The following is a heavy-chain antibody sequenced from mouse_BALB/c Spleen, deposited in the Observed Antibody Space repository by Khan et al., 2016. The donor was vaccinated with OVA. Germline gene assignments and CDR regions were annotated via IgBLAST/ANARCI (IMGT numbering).Heavy chain of an antibody. CDR2: ISSDGDYT. D-gene: IGHD4-1*01. Sequence: EVELVESGGDLVKPGGSLKLSCAASGFTFSSYSMSWVRQTPDKRLEWVATISSDGDYTYFPDSVKGRFTISRDNAKNTLNLQMSSLKSEDTALYYCASHLTGSFACWGQGDLVTVSA. CDR3: ASHLTGSFAC. J-gene: IGHJ3*01. V-gene: IGHV5-6*01. CDR1: GFTFSSYS.